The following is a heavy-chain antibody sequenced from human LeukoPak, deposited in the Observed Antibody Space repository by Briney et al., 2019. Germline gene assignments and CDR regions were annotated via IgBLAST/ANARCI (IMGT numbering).Heavy chain of an antibody. CDR2: INPNSGGT. Sequence: ASVKVSCKASGYTFTGYYMHWVRQAPGQGLEWMGRINPNSGGTSYAQKFQGRVTMTRDTSISTAYMELSRLRSDDTAVYYCARKGLATSVPFDYWGQGTLVTVSS. CDR1: GYTFTGYY. D-gene: IGHD5-24*01. CDR3: ARKGLATSVPFDY. J-gene: IGHJ4*02. V-gene: IGHV1-2*06.